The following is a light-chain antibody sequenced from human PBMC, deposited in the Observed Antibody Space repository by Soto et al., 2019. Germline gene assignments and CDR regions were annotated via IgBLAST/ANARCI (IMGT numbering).Light chain of an antibody. V-gene: IGKV3-15*01. J-gene: IGKJ4*02. Sequence: EIVMTQSPATLSVSPGERATLSCRASQSVSSNLAWYQQKPGQAPRLLIYGASTRSTAIPARFSGSDSCTEFYITTISLQSEDVAVDYCRQYNNYPLTFGEGTKVEIK. CDR3: RQYNNYPLT. CDR2: GAS. CDR1: QSVSSN.